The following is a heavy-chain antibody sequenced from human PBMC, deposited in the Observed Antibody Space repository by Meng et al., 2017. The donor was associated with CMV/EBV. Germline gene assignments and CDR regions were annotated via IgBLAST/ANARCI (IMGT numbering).Heavy chain of an antibody. V-gene: IGHV3-74*01. CDR3: AREPRGITGPYGMDV. D-gene: IGHD1-20*01. CDR2: INSDGSST. CDR1: GFTFSSYW. Sequence: GSLRLSCAASGFTFSSYWMHWVRQAPGKGLVWVSRINSDGSSTSYADSVKGRFTISRDNAKNTLYLQMNSLRAEDTAVYYCAREPRGITGPYGMDVWGQGTTVTVSS. J-gene: IGHJ6*02.